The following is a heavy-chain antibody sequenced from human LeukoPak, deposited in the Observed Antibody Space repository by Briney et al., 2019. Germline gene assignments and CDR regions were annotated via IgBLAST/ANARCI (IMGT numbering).Heavy chain of an antibody. CDR2: IYYSGST. CDR1: GGSISSYY. J-gene: IGHJ3*02. V-gene: IGHV4-59*01. CDR3: ARDGPDLDAFDI. Sequence: RASETLSLTCTVSGGSISSYYWSWIRQPPGKGLEWIGYIYYSGSTNYNPSLKSRVTISVDTSKNQFSLKLSSVTAADTAVYYCARDGPDLDAFDIWGQGTMVTVSS.